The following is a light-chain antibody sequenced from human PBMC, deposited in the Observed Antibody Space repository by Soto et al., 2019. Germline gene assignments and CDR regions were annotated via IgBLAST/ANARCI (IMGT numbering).Light chain of an antibody. J-gene: IGLJ2*01. CDR3: SSYAGSNIVI. V-gene: IGLV2-8*01. Sequence: QSALTQPSSASGSPGQSVTISCTGTSSDVGGYNYVSWYQQHPGKAPKLMIYEVNKGPSGVPDRFSGSKSGNTASLTVSGLQAEDEADYYCSSYAGSNIVIFGGGTQLTVL. CDR2: EVN. CDR1: SSDVGGYNY.